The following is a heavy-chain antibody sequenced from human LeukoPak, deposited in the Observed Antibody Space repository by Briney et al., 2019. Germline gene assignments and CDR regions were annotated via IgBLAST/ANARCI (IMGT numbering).Heavy chain of an antibody. CDR3: AKEPLTPLGVATTRHY. Sequence: GGSLRLSRAAYGFTFVNYAMNWVRQAPGKGLEWVSLISGSTGSTYYADSVKGRFSISRDNSKNTVYLQMNSLRVEDTAVYDCAKEPLTPLGVATTRHYWGQGTLVTVSS. V-gene: IGHV3-23*01. CDR2: ISGSTGST. J-gene: IGHJ4*02. D-gene: IGHD5-12*01. CDR1: GFTFVNYA.